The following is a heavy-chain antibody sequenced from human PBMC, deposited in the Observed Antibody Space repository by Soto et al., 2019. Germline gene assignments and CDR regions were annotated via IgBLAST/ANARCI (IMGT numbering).Heavy chain of an antibody. D-gene: IGHD2-2*01. CDR3: ARDRIVVVPAAKGENWFDP. V-gene: IGHV4-59*01. CDR1: GGSISSYY. Sequence: ETLSLTCTVSGGSISSYYWSWIRQPPGKGLEWIGYIYYSGGTNYNPSLKSRVTISVDTSKNQFSLKLSSVTAADTAVYYCARDRIVVVPAAKGENWFDPWGQGTLVTVSS. J-gene: IGHJ5*02. CDR2: IYYSGGT.